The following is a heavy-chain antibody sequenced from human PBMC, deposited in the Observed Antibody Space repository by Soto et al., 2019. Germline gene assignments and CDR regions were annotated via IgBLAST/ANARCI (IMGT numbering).Heavy chain of an antibody. CDR3: ARVIWDYYGSDVYYQQYYFDY. Sequence: PSQTLSLTCAISGDSVSNNIAAWNWIRQSPSRGLEWLGRTYYRSKWYNDYAVSVKSRMTINPDTAKNHFSLQLNSVTPEDTAVYYCARVIWDYYGSDVYYQQYYFDYWGQGTLVTVSS. D-gene: IGHD3-22*01. J-gene: IGHJ4*02. CDR1: GDSVSNNIAA. V-gene: IGHV6-1*01. CDR2: TYYRSKWYN.